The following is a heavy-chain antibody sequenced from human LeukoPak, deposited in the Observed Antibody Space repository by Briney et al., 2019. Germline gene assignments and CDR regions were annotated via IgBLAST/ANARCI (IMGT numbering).Heavy chain of an antibody. CDR3: ARASMGGRDYHLDS. CDR2: IKQDGTDK. Sequence: GGPLSLSCAASGFTFSSYWMTWVRQATGKGLEWVANIKQDGTDKYYVDSVKGRFTISRDNAKNSLFLQLGSLRADDTAVYYCARASMGGRDYHLDSWGQGTLVTVSS. CDR1: GFTFSSYW. J-gene: IGHJ4*02. D-gene: IGHD4/OR15-4a*01. V-gene: IGHV3-7*01.